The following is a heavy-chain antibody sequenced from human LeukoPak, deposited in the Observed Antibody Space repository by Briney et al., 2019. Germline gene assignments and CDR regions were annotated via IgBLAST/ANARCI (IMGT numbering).Heavy chain of an antibody. J-gene: IGHJ4*02. Sequence: GGSLRLSCAASGFTFSSYWMSWVRQAPGKGLEGVANIKQDGSEKNYMDSVKGRFTISRDNAKNSQYLQMNSLRAEDTAVYYCAGATSPGDYGFVWGQGTLVTVSS. D-gene: IGHD4-17*01. CDR1: GFTFSSYW. CDR3: AGATSPGDYGFV. V-gene: IGHV3-7*03. CDR2: IKQDGSEK.